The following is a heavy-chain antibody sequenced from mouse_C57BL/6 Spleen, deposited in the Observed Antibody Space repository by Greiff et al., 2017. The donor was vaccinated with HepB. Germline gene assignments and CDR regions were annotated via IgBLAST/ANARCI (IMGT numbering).Heavy chain of an antibody. J-gene: IGHJ3*01. CDR1: GFTFSSYA. V-gene: IGHV5-4*01. CDR2: ISDGGSYT. CDR3: AREAGTPFAY. D-gene: IGHD4-1*01. Sequence: EVQLVESGGGLVKPGGSLKLSCAASGFTFSSYAMSWVRQTPEKRLEWVATISDGGSYTYYPDNVKGRFTISRDNAKNNLYLQMSHLKSEDTAMYYCAREAGTPFAYWGQGTLVTVSA.